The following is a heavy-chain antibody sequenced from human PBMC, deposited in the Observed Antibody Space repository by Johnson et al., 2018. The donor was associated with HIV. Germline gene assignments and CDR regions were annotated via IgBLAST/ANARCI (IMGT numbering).Heavy chain of an antibody. CDR1: GFTVSSNY. CDR2: IYSGGST. Sequence: VQLVESGGGLIQPGGSLRLSCAASGFTVSSNYMSWVRQAPGKGLEWVSVIYSGGSTHYADSVKGRFTISRDKSTNMLYLQMSSLRAEDTAVYYCARAHLDSSSWYHDAFDIWGQGTTVTGAS. CDR3: ARAHLDSSSWYHDAFDI. J-gene: IGHJ3*02. D-gene: IGHD6-13*01. V-gene: IGHV3-53*01.